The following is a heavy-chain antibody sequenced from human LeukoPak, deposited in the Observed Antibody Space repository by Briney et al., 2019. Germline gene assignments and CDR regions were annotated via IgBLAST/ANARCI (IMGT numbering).Heavy chain of an antibody. D-gene: IGHD3-22*01. CDR3: ARVILGDSSGYYRFDY. J-gene: IGHJ4*02. CDR2: IYYSGST. CDR1: GGSISNYY. Sequence: SQTLSLTCTVSGGSISNYYWSWLRRPPGKGLEWVGYIYYSGSTNYNPSLRSRVTISIDTSKNQFSLKLTSVTAADTAVYYCARVILGDSSGYYRFDYWGQGTLVTVSS. V-gene: IGHV4-59*01.